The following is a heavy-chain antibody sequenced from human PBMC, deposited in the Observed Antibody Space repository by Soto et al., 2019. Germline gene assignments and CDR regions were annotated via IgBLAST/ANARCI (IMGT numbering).Heavy chain of an antibody. J-gene: IGHJ4*02. CDR3: ARDGEGYCSGGSCYYFDY. Sequence: EVQLVESGGGLVQPGGSLRLSCAASGFTVSSNYMSWVRQAPGKGLEWVSVIYSGGSTYYADSVKGRFTISRDNSKNTLYLQMNSLRAEDTAVYYCARDGEGYCSGGSCYYFDYWGQGTLVTVSS. CDR2: IYSGGST. V-gene: IGHV3-66*01. D-gene: IGHD2-15*01. CDR1: GFTVSSNY.